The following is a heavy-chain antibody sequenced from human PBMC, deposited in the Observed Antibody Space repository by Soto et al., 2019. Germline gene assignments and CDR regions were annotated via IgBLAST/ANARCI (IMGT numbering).Heavy chain of an antibody. J-gene: IGHJ6*02. CDR3: ASHSSLRGYCISTSCYGYYYGMDV. CDR1: GGTFSSYA. D-gene: IGHD2-2*01. CDR2: IIPIFGTA. V-gene: IGHV1-69*12. Sequence: XVQLVQSGAEVKKPGSSVKVSCKASGGTFSSYAISWVRQAPGQGLEWMGGIIPIFGTADYAQKFQGRVTITADESTSTAYMELSSLRSEDTAVYYCASHSSLRGYCISTSCYGYYYGMDVWGQGTTVTVSS.